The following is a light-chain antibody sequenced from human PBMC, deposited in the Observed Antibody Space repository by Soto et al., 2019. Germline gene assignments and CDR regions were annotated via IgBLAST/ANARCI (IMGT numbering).Light chain of an antibody. J-gene: IGLJ3*02. CDR3: LLYYGGAHLV. V-gene: IGLV7-43*01. CDR1: TGAVTSGNY. CDR2: TTN. Sequence: QTVVTQEPSQTMSPGGTVTLTSTSSTGAVTSGNYPSWFQQKPGQTPRTLIYTTNNRHSWTPARFSGSLLGGKAALTLSGVQPEDEAEYYFLLYYGGAHLVFGGGTKLTVL.